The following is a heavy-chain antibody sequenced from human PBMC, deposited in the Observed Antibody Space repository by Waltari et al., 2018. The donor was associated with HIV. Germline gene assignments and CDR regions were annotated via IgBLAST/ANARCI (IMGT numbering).Heavy chain of an antibody. CDR3: ARGYGIAARRVDY. D-gene: IGHD6-6*01. J-gene: IGHJ4*02. Sequence: QVQLQQWGAGLLKPSETLSLTCAVYGGSFSGYSWSWIRQPPGKGREWIGEINHSGSTNYNPSLKSRVTISVDTSKNQFSLKLSSVTAADTAVYYCARGYGIAARRVDYWGQGTLVTVSS. V-gene: IGHV4-34*01. CDR1: GGSFSGYS. CDR2: INHSGST.